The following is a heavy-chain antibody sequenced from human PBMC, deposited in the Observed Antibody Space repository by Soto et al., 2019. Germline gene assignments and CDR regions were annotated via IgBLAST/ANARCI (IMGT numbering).Heavy chain of an antibody. D-gene: IGHD2-15*01. CDR1: GFTFSSYA. Sequence: GGSLRLSCAASGFTFSSYAMSWVRQAPGKGLEWVSAISGSGGSTYYADSVKGRFTISRDNSKNTLYLQMNSLRAEDTAVYDCAKDLEYCSGGSCYPRTSDAFDIWGQGTMVTVSS. V-gene: IGHV3-23*01. J-gene: IGHJ3*02. CDR2: ISGSGGST. CDR3: AKDLEYCSGGSCYPRTSDAFDI.